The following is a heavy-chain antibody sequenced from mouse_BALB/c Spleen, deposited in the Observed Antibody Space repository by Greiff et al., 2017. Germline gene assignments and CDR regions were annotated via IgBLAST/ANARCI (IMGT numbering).Heavy chain of an antibody. J-gene: IGHJ3*01. CDR2: INPYNDGT. V-gene: IGHV1-14*01. CDR3: ASSYYRYDGFAY. Sequence: EVKLQESGPELVKPGASVKMSCKASGYTFTSYVMHWVKQKPGQGLEWIGYINPYNDGTKYNEKFKGKATLTSDKSSSTAYMELSSLTSEDSAVYYCASSYYRYDGFAYWGQGTLVTVSA. CDR1: GYTFTSYV. D-gene: IGHD2-14*01.